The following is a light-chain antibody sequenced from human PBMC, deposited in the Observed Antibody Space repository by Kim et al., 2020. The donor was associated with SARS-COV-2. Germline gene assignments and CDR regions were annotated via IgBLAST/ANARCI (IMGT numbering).Light chain of an antibody. J-gene: IGLJ2*01. CDR1: NSHIGTYA. CDR3: GTWDTSLRGGV. CDR2: DNN. Sequence: GQEVTISCSGNNSHIGTYAVSWYRPIPGIAPKLLLYDNNKRPAGIPDRVSGSKAGTSATLGITGLQTGDEADYYCGTWDTSLRGGVFGGGTQLTVL. V-gene: IGLV1-51*01.